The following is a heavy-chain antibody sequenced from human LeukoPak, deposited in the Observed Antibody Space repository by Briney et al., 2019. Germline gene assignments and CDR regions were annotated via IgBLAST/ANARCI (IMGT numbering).Heavy chain of an antibody. V-gene: IGHV4-39*01. Sequence: SETLSLTCSVSGGSISGRRYYWGWIRQPPGRGLEWIGSIHYDGATYYNPSLKSRVTISVDTSKNQFSLKLSSVTAADTAVYYCARQGYDFWSGYYIDYWGQGTLVTVSS. D-gene: IGHD3-3*01. J-gene: IGHJ4*02. CDR2: IHYDGAT. CDR3: ARQGYDFWSGYYIDY. CDR1: GGSISGRRYY.